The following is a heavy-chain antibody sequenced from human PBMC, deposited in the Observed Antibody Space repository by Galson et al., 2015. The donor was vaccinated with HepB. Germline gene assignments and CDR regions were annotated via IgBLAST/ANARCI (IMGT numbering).Heavy chain of an antibody. V-gene: IGHV3-30*18. CDR1: GFTFSNAW. CDR2: ISYDGSNK. J-gene: IGHJ4*02. CDR3: AKDGAPVVVTHVRAPRIFDY. Sequence: SLRLSCAASGFTFSNAWMSWVRQAPGKGLEWVAVISYDGSNKYYADSVKGRFTISRDNSKNTLYLQMNSLRAEDTAVYYCAKDGAPVVVTHVRAPRIFDYWGQGTLVTVSS. D-gene: IGHD2-21*02.